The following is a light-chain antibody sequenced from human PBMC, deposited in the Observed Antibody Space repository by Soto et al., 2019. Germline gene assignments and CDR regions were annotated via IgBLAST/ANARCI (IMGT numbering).Light chain of an antibody. CDR2: EVS. Sequence: VLTQPPSASGSPGQSVTISCTGTSSDVGGYNYVSWYQQHPGKAPKLMIYEVSKRPSGVPDRFSGSKSGNTASLTVSGLQAEDEADYYCSSYAGSNNFPYVFGTGTKVTVL. V-gene: IGLV2-8*01. CDR1: SSDVGGYNY. CDR3: SSYAGSNNFPYV. J-gene: IGLJ1*01.